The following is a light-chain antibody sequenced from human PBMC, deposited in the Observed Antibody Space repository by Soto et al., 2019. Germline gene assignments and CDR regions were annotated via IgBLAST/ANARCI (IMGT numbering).Light chain of an antibody. CDR2: GAS. CDR3: QQYQSWPLT. Sequence: EIVMTQSPATLSVSPGERATLSCRASQSVYSTLAWYQQKPGQAPRLLIYGASTRATGIPARFSGSGSGTEFTLSISSLQSEDFEVYYCQQYQSWPLTFGGGTTVEIK. V-gene: IGKV3-15*01. CDR1: QSVYST. J-gene: IGKJ4*01.